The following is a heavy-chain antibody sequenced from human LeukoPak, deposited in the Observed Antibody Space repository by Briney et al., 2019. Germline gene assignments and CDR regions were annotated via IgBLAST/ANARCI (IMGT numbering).Heavy chain of an antibody. V-gene: IGHV4-39*01. Sequence: SETLSLTCTVSGGSISSSSYYWGWIRQPPGKGLEWIGSIYYSGSTYYNPSLKSRVTISVDTSKNQFSLKLSSVTAADTAVYYCARDRVVPAAIEGPGSQHWGQGTLVTVSS. CDR2: IYYSGST. D-gene: IGHD2-2*01. CDR3: ARDRVVPAAIEGPGSQH. CDR1: GGSISSSSYY. J-gene: IGHJ1*01.